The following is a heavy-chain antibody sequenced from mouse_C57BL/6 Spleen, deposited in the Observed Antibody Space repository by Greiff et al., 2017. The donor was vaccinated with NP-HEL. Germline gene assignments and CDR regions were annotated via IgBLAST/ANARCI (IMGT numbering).Heavy chain of an antibody. CDR1: GFTFSSYA. CDR2: ISDGGSYT. D-gene: IGHD1-1*01. CDR3: ARVYYGSSYDYFDY. V-gene: IGHV5-4*01. Sequence: EVQLVESGGGLVKPGGSLKLSCAASGFTFSSYAMSWVRQTPEKRLEWVATISDGGSYTYYPDNVKGRFTISRDNAKNTLYLQMSHLKSEDTAMYYCARVYYGSSYDYFDYWGQGTTLTVSS. J-gene: IGHJ2*01.